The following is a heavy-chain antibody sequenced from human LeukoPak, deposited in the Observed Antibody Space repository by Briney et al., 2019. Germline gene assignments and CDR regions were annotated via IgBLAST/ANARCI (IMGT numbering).Heavy chain of an antibody. D-gene: IGHD3-22*01. CDR3: ARDSSGYQ. J-gene: IGHJ4*02. CDR1: GFTFSSYT. V-gene: IGHV3-21*01. CDR2: ISSSSGYI. Sequence: KPGGSLRPSCAASGFTFSSYTMNWVRQAPGKGLEWVSSISSSSGYIYYADSVKGRFTISRDNAKNSLYLQMNSLRAEDTAVYYCARDSSGYQWGQGTLVTVSS.